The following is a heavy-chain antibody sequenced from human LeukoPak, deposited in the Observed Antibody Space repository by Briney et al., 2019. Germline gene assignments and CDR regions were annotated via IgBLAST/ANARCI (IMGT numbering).Heavy chain of an antibody. Sequence: GGSLRLSCASSGFTFSSHWMSWVRQAPGKGLEWVANIRHDGSEKYYVDSVKGRFTISRDNAKNSLYLQMSSLRAEDTAVYYCARGYRGYLFFDYWGQGTLVTVSS. D-gene: IGHD5-12*01. CDR1: GFTFSSHW. CDR2: IRHDGSEK. V-gene: IGHV3-7*01. J-gene: IGHJ4*02. CDR3: ARGYRGYLFFDY.